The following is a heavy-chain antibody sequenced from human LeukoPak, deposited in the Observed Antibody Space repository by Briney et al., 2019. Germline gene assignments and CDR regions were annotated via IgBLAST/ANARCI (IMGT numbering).Heavy chain of an antibody. Sequence: ASVKVSCKASGYTFTSYGISWVRQAPGQGLEWMGWISAYNGNTNYAQKLQGRVTMTTDTSTSTAYMELRSLRSDDTAVYYCAKNYYDSSGYITYYFDYWGQGTLVTVSS. J-gene: IGHJ4*02. CDR3: AKNYYDSSGYITYYFDY. D-gene: IGHD3-22*01. CDR1: GYTFTSYG. V-gene: IGHV1-18*01. CDR2: ISAYNGNT.